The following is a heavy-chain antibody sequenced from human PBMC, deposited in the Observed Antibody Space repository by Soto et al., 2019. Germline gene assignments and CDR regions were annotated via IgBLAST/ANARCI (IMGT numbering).Heavy chain of an antibody. Sequence: EVQLVESGGGVVRPGGSLRLSCAASGFTFDDYGMSWVRQAPGKGLEWVSGINWNGGSTGYADSVKGRFTISRDNAKNSLYLQMNSLRAEDTALYPCARTRSSKAVAGDYYFDYWGQGTLVTVSS. CDR3: ARTRSSKAVAGDYYFDY. J-gene: IGHJ4*02. CDR2: INWNGGST. CDR1: GFTFDDYG. D-gene: IGHD6-19*01. V-gene: IGHV3-20*01.